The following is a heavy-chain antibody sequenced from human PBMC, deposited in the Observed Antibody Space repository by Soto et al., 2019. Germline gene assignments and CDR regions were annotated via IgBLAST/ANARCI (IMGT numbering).Heavy chain of an antibody. J-gene: IGHJ4*02. CDR2: ISAGAYNT. CDR1: GFTFSNYA. Sequence: EVQLLESGGGLIQPGGSLRLSCAASGFTFSNYAMSWVRQAPGKGLEWVSVISAGAYNTYYADSVQGRFTISRDNSKNTLYLQMYSLRVEDTAVYYCARESDHWGQGTLVTVSS. CDR3: ARESDH. V-gene: IGHV3-23*01.